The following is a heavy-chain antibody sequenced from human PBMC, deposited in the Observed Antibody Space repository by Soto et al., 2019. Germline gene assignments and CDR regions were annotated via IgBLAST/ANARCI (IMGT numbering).Heavy chain of an antibody. V-gene: IGHV4-34*01. D-gene: IGHD2-2*01. CDR2: INHSGST. CDR3: AHEGPAATRKYYFDY. Sequence: SETLSLTCTVSGGSINSYYWSWIRQPPGKGLEWIGEINHSGSTNYNPSLKSRVTISVDTSKNQFSLKLSSVTAADTAVYYCAHEGPAATRKYYFDYWGQGTLVTVSS. J-gene: IGHJ4*02. CDR1: GGSINSYY.